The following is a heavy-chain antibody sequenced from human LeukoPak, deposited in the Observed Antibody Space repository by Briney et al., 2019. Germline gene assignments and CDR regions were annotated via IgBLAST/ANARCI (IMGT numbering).Heavy chain of an antibody. CDR3: ARDSTVSDFDY. Sequence: GGSLRLSCVASGFTFSSYWMHWVRQAPGKGLVWVSRIKIDGSGTGYADSVEGRFTISRDNAKNTLYLQMNSLRADDTAVYYCARDSTVSDFDYWGQGTLVTVSS. CDR2: IKIDGSGT. V-gene: IGHV3-74*01. D-gene: IGHD4-17*01. CDR1: GFTFSSYW. J-gene: IGHJ4*02.